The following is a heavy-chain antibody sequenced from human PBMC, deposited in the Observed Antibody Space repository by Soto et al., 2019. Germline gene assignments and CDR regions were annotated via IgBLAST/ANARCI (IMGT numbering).Heavy chain of an antibody. CDR1: GGTFSSYA. J-gene: IGHJ4*02. Sequence: QVQLVQSGAEVKKPGSSVKVSCKASGGTFSSYAISWVRQAPGQGLEWMGGIIPIFGTANYAQKFQGRVTITADESTSTAYRELGSLRSEDTAVYYCARDPGGDGYNQGDYWGQGTLVTVSS. CDR2: IIPIFGTA. D-gene: IGHD5-12*01. CDR3: ARDPGGDGYNQGDY. V-gene: IGHV1-69*12.